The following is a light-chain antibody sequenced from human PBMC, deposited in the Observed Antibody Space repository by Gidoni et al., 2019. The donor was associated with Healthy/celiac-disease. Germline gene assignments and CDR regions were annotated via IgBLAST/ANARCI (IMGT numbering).Light chain of an antibody. CDR3: MQALQTHSPSYT. CDR1: QSLLHSNGYNY. CDR2: LGS. J-gene: IGKJ2*01. Sequence: DIVMTQSPLSLPVTPGEPASISCRSSQSLLHSNGYNYLDWYLQKPGKSPKLLIYLGSNRASGVTDRFSGSGSGTDFTLKISRVEAEDVGVYYCMQALQTHSPSYTFGQGTKLEIK. V-gene: IGKV2-28*01.